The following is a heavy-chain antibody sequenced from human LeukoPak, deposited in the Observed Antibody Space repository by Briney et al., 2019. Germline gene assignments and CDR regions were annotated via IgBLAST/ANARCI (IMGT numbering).Heavy chain of an antibody. D-gene: IGHD1-26*01. V-gene: IGHV1-8*01. J-gene: IGHJ4*02. CDR3: ARVGVVGATADFDY. CDR1: GYTLTSYD. Sequence: ASVKVSCKASGYTLTSYDINWVRQATGQGLEWMGWMNPNSGNTGYAQKFQGRVTMTRNTSISTAYMELSSLRSEDTAVYYCARVGVVGATADFDYWGQGTLVTVSS. CDR2: MNPNSGNT.